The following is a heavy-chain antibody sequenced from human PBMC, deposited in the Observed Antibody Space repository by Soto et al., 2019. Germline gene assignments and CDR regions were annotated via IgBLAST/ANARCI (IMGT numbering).Heavy chain of an antibody. J-gene: IGHJ4*02. Sequence: SETLSLTCTVSGGSISSGGYYWSWIRQHPGKGLEWIGYIYYSGSTYYNPSLKSRVTISVDTSKNQFSLKLSSVTAADTAVYYCARAGRTMVRGVIDYWGQGTLVTVSS. CDR3: ARAGRTMVRGVIDY. D-gene: IGHD3-10*01. CDR1: GGSISSGGYY. V-gene: IGHV4-31*03. CDR2: IYYSGST.